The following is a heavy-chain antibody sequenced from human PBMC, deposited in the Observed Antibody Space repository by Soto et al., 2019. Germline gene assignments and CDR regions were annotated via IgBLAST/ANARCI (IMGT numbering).Heavy chain of an antibody. CDR2: IYTSGST. Sequence: SETLSLTCTVSGGPISSYCWSWIRQPAGKGLEWIGRIYTSGSTNYNPSLQSRVTMSVDTSKNQFSLRLSSVTAADTAVYYCARVRSSSPSPYYYYYCGMDVWGQGTTVTVSS. CDR3: ARVRSSSPSPYYYYYCGMDV. D-gene: IGHD6-6*01. CDR1: GGPISSYC. V-gene: IGHV4-4*07. J-gene: IGHJ6*02.